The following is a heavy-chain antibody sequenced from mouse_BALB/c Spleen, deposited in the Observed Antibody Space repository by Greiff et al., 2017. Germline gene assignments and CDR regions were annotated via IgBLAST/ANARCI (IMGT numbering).Heavy chain of an antibody. CDR3: ARSKGNLYAMDY. Sequence: LQESGPELMKPGASVKISCKASGYSFTSYYMHWVKQSHGKSLEWIGYIDPFNGGTSYNQKFKGKATLTVDKSSSTAYMHLSSLTSEDSAVYYCARSKGNLYAMDYWGQGTSVTVSS. CDR1: GYSFTSYY. V-gene: IGHV1S135*01. CDR2: IDPFNGGT. D-gene: IGHD2-1*01. J-gene: IGHJ4*01.